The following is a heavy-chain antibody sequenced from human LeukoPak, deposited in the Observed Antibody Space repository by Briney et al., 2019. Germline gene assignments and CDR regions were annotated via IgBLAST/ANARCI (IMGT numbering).Heavy chain of an antibody. CDR1: GFTFSSYG. V-gene: IGHV3-33*01. D-gene: IGHD4-17*01. CDR2: IWYDGSNK. J-gene: IGHJ6*03. CDR3: ARDFSDPDYVYYYYMDV. Sequence: GGSLRLSCAASGFTFSSYGMHWVRQAPGKGREGVAVIWYDGSNKYYADSVKGRFTISRDNSKNTLYLQMNSLRAEDTAVYYCARDFSDPDYVYYYYMDVWGKGTTVTVSS.